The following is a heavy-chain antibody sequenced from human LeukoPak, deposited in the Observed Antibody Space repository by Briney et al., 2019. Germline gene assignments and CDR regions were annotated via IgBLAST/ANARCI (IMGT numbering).Heavy chain of an antibody. CDR1: GYTFTSYA. CDR3: ARAGMVRDKNRFNY. D-gene: IGHD3-10*01. CDR2: IIPIFGTA. J-gene: IGHJ4*02. V-gene: IGHV1-69*13. Sequence: GASVKVSCKASGYTFTSYAMNWVRQAPGQGLEWMGGIIPIFGTANYAQKFQGRVTITADESTSTAYMELSSPRSEDTAVYYCARAGMVRDKNRFNYWGQGTLVTVSS.